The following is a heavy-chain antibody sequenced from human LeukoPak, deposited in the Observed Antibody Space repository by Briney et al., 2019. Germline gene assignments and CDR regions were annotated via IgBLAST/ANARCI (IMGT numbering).Heavy chain of an antibody. CDR2: IYSGGST. D-gene: IGHD6-13*01. J-gene: IGHJ5*02. Sequence: GGSLRLSCAASGFTVSSNYMSWVRQAPGKGLEWVSVIYSGGSTYYADSVKGRFTISRDNPKNTLYLQMNSLRAEDTAVYYCAREVTGSSWQGFDPWGQGTLVTVSS. CDR3: AREVTGSSWQGFDP. CDR1: GFTVSSNY. V-gene: IGHV3-66*01.